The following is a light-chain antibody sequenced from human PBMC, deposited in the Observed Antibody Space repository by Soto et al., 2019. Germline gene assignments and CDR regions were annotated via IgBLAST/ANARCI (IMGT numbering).Light chain of an antibody. CDR3: PQYGSSRWT. V-gene: IGKV3-20*01. CDR1: QSVSNNY. CDR2: DAS. Sequence: EIVLTQSPGTLSLSPGERATLSCRASQSVSNNYLAWYQQKPGQAPRLLIYDASSRATGIPDRFSGGGSGTDFTLTISRLEPEDFAVYYCPQYGSSRWTFGQGTKVDIK. J-gene: IGKJ1*01.